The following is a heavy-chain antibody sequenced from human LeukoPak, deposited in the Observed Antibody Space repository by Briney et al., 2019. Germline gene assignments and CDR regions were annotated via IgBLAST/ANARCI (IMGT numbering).Heavy chain of an antibody. J-gene: IGHJ6*04. CDR3: AELGITMIGGV. CDR1: GFTFSSHW. V-gene: IGHV3-7*01. D-gene: IGHD3-10*02. Sequence: QAGGSLRLSCAASGFTFSSHWMSWARQAPGKGREWVANIKQDGSEKYYVDSVKGRFTISRDNAKNSLYLQMNSLRAEDTAVYYCAELGITMIGGVWGKGTTVTISS. CDR2: IKQDGSEK.